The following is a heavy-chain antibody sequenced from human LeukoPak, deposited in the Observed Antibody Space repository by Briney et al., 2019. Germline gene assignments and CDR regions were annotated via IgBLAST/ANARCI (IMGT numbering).Heavy chain of an antibody. D-gene: IGHD1-14*01. CDR3: ARDRTGAGLDY. CDR1: GFTFSSSW. J-gene: IGHJ4*02. V-gene: IGHV3-7*03. CDR2: IRQDGNEK. Sequence: GGSLRLSCAASGFTFSSSWMSWVRRAPGKGMEWVANIRQDGNEKYFADSVKGRFTISRDNAKNSLFLQVNSLRAEDTAVYYCARDRTGAGLDYWGQGTLVTVSS.